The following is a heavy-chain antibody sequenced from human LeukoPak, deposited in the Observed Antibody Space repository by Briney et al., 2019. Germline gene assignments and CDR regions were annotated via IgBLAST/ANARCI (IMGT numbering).Heavy chain of an antibody. CDR2: IGGSGSNI. CDR1: GFTFSDYY. CDR3: ASSDSSGYYLDY. V-gene: IGHV3-11*04. Sequence: PGGSLRLSCAASGFTFSDYYMSWIRQAPGKGLEWVSYIGGSGSNIYYADSVKGRFTISRDNAKNPLYLQMNSLRAEDTAVYYCASSDSSGYYLDYWGQGTLVTVSS. D-gene: IGHD3-22*01. J-gene: IGHJ4*02.